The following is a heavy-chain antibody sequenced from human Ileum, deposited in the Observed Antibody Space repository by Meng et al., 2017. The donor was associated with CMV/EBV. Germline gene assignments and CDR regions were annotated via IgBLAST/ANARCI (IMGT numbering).Heavy chain of an antibody. CDR1: GGTFSSNA. Sequence: QVRLLQYGAEVKKPGSSVKVPCEASGGTFSSNAISWVRHAPGQGLEWMGVISPIFRTSNYAQKFQGRLTITADESTSTAYMELSSLTSGDTAVYYCATSGRGPKYYFDYWGQGTLVTVSS. V-gene: IGHV1-69*12. D-gene: IGHD1-14*01. CDR2: ISPIFRTS. CDR3: ATSGRGPKYYFDY. J-gene: IGHJ4*02.